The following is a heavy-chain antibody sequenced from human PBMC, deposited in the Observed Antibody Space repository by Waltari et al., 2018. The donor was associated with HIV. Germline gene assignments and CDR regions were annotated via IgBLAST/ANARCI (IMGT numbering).Heavy chain of an antibody. CDR2: INHIRST. CDR1: GGSFSGYY. CDR3: ARGESRDWNYSYYYGMDV. D-gene: IGHD1-1*01. V-gene: IGHV4-34*01. J-gene: IGHJ6*02. Sequence: QVQLQQWGAGLLKPSETLSLTCAVYGGSFSGYYWSWIRQPPGKGLEWIGEINHIRSTNYTRSLKSGVTISVDTSKNQFSLKLSAGTAADTAVYYWARGESRDWNYSYYYGMDVWGQGTTVTVSS.